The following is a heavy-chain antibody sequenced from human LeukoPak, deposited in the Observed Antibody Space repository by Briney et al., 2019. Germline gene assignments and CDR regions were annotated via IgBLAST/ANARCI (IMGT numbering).Heavy chain of an antibody. Sequence: SETLSLTCAVYGGSFSGYYWSWIRQPPGKGLEWIGEINHSGSTNYNPSLKSRVTISVDTSKNQFSLKLSSVTAADTAVYYCARVYRARSGYYRSYEDAFDIWGQGTMVTVSS. J-gene: IGHJ3*02. D-gene: IGHD3-22*01. CDR2: INHSGST. CDR1: GGSFSGYY. V-gene: IGHV4-34*01. CDR3: ARVYRARSGYYRSYEDAFDI.